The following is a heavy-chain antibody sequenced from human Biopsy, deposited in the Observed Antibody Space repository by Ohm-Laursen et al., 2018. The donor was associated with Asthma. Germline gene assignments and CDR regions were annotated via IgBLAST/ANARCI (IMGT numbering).Heavy chain of an antibody. J-gene: IGHJ4*02. CDR3: ARMISYYHEMRAPFFDY. Sequence: GASVKVSCKASGYTVTRYAINWVRQAPGQELEWMGWINTNTGNPTYAQGFTGRFVFSLDTSVNTAHLQISSLKAEDTAVYYCARMISYYHEMRAPFFDYWGQGTLVTVSS. V-gene: IGHV7-4-1*02. CDR2: INTNTGNP. D-gene: IGHD3-22*01. CDR1: GYTVTRYA.